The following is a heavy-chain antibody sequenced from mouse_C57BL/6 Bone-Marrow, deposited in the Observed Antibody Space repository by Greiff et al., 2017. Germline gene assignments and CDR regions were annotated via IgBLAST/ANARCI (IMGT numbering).Heavy chain of an antibody. J-gene: IGHJ2*01. CDR2: IYPSDSET. D-gene: IGHD1-1*01. V-gene: IGHV1-61*01. Sequence: QVQLQQPGAELVRPGSSVKLSCKASGYTFTSYWMDWVKQRPGQGLEWIGNIYPSDSETHYNQKFKDKATLTVDKSSSTAYMQLSSLTSADSAVYYCARGIYYYGRSDCYFDYWGQGTTLTVSS. CDR1: GYTFTSYW. CDR3: ARGIYYYGRSDCYFDY.